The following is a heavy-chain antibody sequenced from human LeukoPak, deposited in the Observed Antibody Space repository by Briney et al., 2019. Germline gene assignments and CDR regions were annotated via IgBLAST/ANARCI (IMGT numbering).Heavy chain of an antibody. Sequence: PSETLSLTCAVSGYSICIGFSWAWIRPPPGKELEWIGSIYPSGSTYYNPSLKSRVTLSLGTSKNQFSLKVNSMTTADTAVYYCARFDHIWEKYGMDAFDVWGQGTMVTVSS. D-gene: IGHD3-16*01. CDR2: IYPSGST. J-gene: IGHJ3*01. CDR3: ARFDHIWEKYGMDAFDV. V-gene: IGHV4-38-2*01. CDR1: GYSICIGFS.